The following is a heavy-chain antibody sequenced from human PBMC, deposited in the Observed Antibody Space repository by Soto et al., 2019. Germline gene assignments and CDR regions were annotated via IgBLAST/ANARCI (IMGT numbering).Heavy chain of an antibody. CDR3: ARGGDPFADVATMASDY. V-gene: IGHV3-33*01. D-gene: IGHD5-12*01. CDR2: IWYDGSNK. J-gene: IGHJ4*02. CDR1: GFTFSSYG. Sequence: QVQLVESGGGVVQPGRSLRLSCAASGFTFSSYGMHWVRQAPGKGLEWVAVIWYDGSNKYYADSVKGRFTISRDNSKNTLYMQMNSMSAEATAVYYCARGGDPFADVATMASDYWGQGTLVTVSS.